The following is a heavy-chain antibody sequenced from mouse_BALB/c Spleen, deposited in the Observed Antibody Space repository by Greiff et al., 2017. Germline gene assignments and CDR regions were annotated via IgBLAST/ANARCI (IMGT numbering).Heavy chain of an antibody. CDR1: GDSITSGY. Sequence: EVKVEESGPSLVKPSQTLSLTCSVTGDSITSGYWNWIRKFPGNKLEYMGYISYSGSTYYNPSLKSRISITRDTSKNQYYLQLNSVTTEDTATYYCATYYRYDSPFAYWGQGTLVTVSA. CDR3: ATYYRYDSPFAY. V-gene: IGHV3-8*02. CDR2: ISYSGST. D-gene: IGHD2-14*01. J-gene: IGHJ3*01.